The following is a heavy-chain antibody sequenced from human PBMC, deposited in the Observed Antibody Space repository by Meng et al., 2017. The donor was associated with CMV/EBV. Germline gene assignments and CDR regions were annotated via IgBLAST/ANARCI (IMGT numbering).Heavy chain of an antibody. J-gene: IGHJ4*02. Sequence: GEYLKISCAASGFTFSSYAMSWVRQAPGKGLEWVSVIYSGGSSTYYADSVKGRFTISRDNSKNTLYLQMNSLRAEDTAVYYCAKRSMILAVVDYWGQGTLVTVSS. CDR1: GFTFSSYA. V-gene: IGHV3-23*03. CDR3: AKRSMILAVVDY. D-gene: IGHD3-22*01. CDR2: IYSGGSST.